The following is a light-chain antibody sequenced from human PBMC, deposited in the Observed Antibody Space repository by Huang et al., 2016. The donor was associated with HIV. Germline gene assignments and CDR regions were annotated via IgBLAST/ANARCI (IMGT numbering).Light chain of an antibody. J-gene: IGKJ2*01. Sequence: EIQMTQSPSSLSASVGDTVTITCRASQNIDIYLNWYQQRPGKAPKLLIYTASSLQTGVPSRFSGSGSGIDFTLTIDSLQPEDFATYYCLQSYSMFRTFGQGTKLDFK. CDR3: LQSYSMFRT. CDR2: TAS. V-gene: IGKV1-39*01. CDR1: QNIDIY.